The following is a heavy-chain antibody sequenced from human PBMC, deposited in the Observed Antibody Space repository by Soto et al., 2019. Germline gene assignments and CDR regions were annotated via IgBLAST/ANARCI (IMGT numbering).Heavy chain of an antibody. D-gene: IGHD1-20*01. CDR1: GFTFSSYW. CDR2: IHSDGRDT. J-gene: IGHJ4*02. V-gene: IGHV3-74*01. CDR3: ARETFGMSNDY. Sequence: PGGSLRLSCAAAGFTFSSYWMHWVRQAPGKGLVWVSRIHSDGRDTGYADSVKGRFTISRDNAKNTLYLQMNSLRAEDTAVYYCARETFGMSNDYWGQGTLVTVSS.